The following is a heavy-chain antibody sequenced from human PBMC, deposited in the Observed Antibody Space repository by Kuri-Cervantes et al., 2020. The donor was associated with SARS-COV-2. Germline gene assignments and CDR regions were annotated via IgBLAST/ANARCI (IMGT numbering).Heavy chain of an antibody. CDR3: AMKSTRNNYYDSSGSFDY. CDR2: IKQDGSEK. Sequence: GGSLRLSCAASGFTFSSYWMSWVRQAPGKGLEWVANIKQDGSEKYYVDSVKGRFTISRDNAKNSLYLQMNSLRAEDTAVYYCAMKSTRNNYYDSSGSFDYWGQGTLVTVSS. D-gene: IGHD3-22*01. V-gene: IGHV3-7*02. CDR1: GFTFSSYW. J-gene: IGHJ4*02.